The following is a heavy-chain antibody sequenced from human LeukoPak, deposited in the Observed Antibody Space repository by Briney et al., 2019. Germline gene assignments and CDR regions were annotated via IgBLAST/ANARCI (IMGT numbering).Heavy chain of an antibody. D-gene: IGHD6-6*01. Sequence: PGGSLRLSCVASGFTFSDYYMSWIRQAPGKGLEWVSYISSSGSTIYYADSVKGRFTISRDNAKNSLYLQMNSLRAEDTAVYYCASNRPESIAARMFDYWGQGTLVTVSS. V-gene: IGHV3-11*04. CDR2: ISSSGSTI. CDR3: ASNRPESIAARMFDY. CDR1: GFTFSDYY. J-gene: IGHJ4*02.